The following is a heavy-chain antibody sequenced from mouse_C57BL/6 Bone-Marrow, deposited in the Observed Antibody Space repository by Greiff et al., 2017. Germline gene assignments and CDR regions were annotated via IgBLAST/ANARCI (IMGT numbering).Heavy chain of an antibody. D-gene: IGHD2-5*01. CDR1: GFSLTSYG. J-gene: IGHJ4*01. CDR2: IWRGGST. Sequence: VQLQQSGPGLVQPSQSLSITCTVSGFSLTSYGVPWVRQSPGKGLEWLGVIWRGGSTDYNAAFMSRLSITKDNSKSQVFFKMNSLQADDTAIYYCAKTRSNYLYAMDYWGQGTSVTVSS. CDR3: AKTRSNYLYAMDY. V-gene: IGHV2-5*01.